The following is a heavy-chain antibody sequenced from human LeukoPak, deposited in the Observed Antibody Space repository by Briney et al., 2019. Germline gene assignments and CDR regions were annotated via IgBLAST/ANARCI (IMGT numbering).Heavy chain of an antibody. CDR3: ARDYILPLETDNGDGFAI. J-gene: IGHJ3*02. V-gene: IGHV4-34*01. CDR2: INHSGST. D-gene: IGHD3-3*02. Sequence: SETLSLTCAVYGGSFSGYYWSWIRQPPGKGLEWIGEINHSGSTNYNPSLKSRVTISVDTSKNQFSLKLSSVTAADTAVYFCARDYILPLETDNGDGFAIWGQGTVVSVSS. CDR1: GGSFSGYY.